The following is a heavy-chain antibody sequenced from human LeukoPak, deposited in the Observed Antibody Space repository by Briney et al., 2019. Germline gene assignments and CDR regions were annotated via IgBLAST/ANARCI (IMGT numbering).Heavy chain of an antibody. CDR1: GFTVSSNY. Sequence: GGSLRLSCAASGFTVSSNYMSWVRQAPGKGLEWVSVIYSGGSTYYADSVKGRFTISRDNSKNTLYLQMNSLRAEDTAVYYCARSIVVVPAAKSPDAFDIWGQGTMVTVSS. CDR3: ARSIVVVPAAKSPDAFDI. V-gene: IGHV3-53*05. J-gene: IGHJ3*02. D-gene: IGHD2-2*01. CDR2: IYSGGST.